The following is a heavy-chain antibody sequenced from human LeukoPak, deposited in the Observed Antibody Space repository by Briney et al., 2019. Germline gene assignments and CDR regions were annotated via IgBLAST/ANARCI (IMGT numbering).Heavy chain of an antibody. Sequence: SETLSLTCTVSGGSISSYYWSWIRQPLGKGLEWIGYIYYSGSTNYNPSLKSRVTISVDTSKNQFSLKLSSVTAADTAVYYCARPSHIDDAFDIWGQGTMVTVSS. V-gene: IGHV4-59*01. CDR3: ARPSHIDDAFDI. CDR1: GGSISSYY. J-gene: IGHJ3*02. CDR2: IYYSGST.